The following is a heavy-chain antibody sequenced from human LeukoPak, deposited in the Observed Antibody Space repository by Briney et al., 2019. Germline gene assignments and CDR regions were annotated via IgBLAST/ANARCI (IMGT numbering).Heavy chain of an antibody. J-gene: IGHJ4*02. D-gene: IGHD3-22*01. Sequence: ASVKVSCKASGYTFTSYYMHWERQAPGQGLAWLGIMNPSGGSTSYAQKFQGRVTMTRDTSTSTGYMELSSLRSEDTAVYYCAREILRYYYDSSGYYYPPDYWGQGTLVTVSS. CDR3: AREILRYYYDSSGYYYPPDY. CDR2: MNPSGGST. CDR1: GYTFTSYY. V-gene: IGHV1-46*01.